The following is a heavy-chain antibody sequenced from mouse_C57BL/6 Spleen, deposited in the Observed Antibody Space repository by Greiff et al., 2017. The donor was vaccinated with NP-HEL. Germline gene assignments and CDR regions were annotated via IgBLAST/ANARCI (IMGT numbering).Heavy chain of an antibody. D-gene: IGHD1-1*01. Sequence: QVQLQQPGAELVKPGASVKMSCKASGYTFTSYWITWVKQRPGQGLEWIGDIYPGSGSTNYNEKFKSKATLTVDTSSSTAYMQLSSLTSEDSAVYYCARTVVAILSYWYFDVWGTGTTVTVSS. V-gene: IGHV1-55*01. J-gene: IGHJ1*03. CDR1: GYTFTSYW. CDR2: IYPGSGST. CDR3: ARTVVAILSYWYFDV.